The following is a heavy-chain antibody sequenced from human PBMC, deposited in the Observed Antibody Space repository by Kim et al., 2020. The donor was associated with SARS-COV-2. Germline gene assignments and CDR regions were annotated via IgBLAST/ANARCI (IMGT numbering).Heavy chain of an antibody. CDR3: ARALSPVSEYSYGYLDY. CDR2: IIPIFGTA. Sequence: SVKVSCKASGGTSSSYAMSWVRQAPGQGLEWMGGIIPIFGTANYAQKFQGRVTITADESTSTAYMELSSLRSEDTAVYYCARALSPVSEYSYGYLDYWGQGTLVTVSS. CDR1: GGTSSSYA. V-gene: IGHV1-69*13. J-gene: IGHJ4*02. D-gene: IGHD5-18*01.